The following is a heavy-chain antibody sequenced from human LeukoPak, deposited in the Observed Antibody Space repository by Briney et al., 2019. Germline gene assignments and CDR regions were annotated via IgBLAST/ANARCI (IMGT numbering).Heavy chain of an antibody. CDR2: ISAYTGNT. CDR1: GYTFINYG. Sequence: ASVTVSCTASGYTFINYGISWVRQAPGQGLEWMGWISAYTGNTNYAQKFQGRVTMTTDTSASTAYMELRSLRSDDTAVFYCVRGRRAATILGGLDYWGQGTLVIVSS. V-gene: IGHV1-18*01. J-gene: IGHJ4*02. CDR3: VRGRRAATILGGLDY. D-gene: IGHD5-12*01.